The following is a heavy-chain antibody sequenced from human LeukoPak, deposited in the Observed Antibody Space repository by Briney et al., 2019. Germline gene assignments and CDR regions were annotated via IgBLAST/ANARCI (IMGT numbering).Heavy chain of an antibody. V-gene: IGHV3-7*01. CDR2: IKEDGSEK. J-gene: IGHJ4*02. Sequence: GGSLRLSCAASGFTFSSYWMSWVRQAPGKGLEWVANIKEDGSEKRDVDSVKGRFTISRDNSKNTLYLQMNSLRAEDTAVYYCAKAYGDYGGGFDYWGQGTLVTVSS. D-gene: IGHD4-17*01. CDR1: GFTFSSYW. CDR3: AKAYGDYGGGFDY.